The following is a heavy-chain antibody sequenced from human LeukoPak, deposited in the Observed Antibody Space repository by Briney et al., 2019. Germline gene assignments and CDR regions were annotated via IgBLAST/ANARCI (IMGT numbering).Heavy chain of an antibody. CDR1: GGSISSGGYS. CDR2: IYHSGST. D-gene: IGHD3-22*01. Sequence: SETLSLTCAVSGGSISSGGYSWSWIRQPPGKGLEWIGYIYHSGSTYYNPSLKSRVTISVDRSKNQFSLKLSSVTAADTAVYYCARIYYDSSGYYYVDYWGQGTLVTVSS. CDR3: ARIYYDSSGYYYVDY. V-gene: IGHV4-30-2*02. J-gene: IGHJ4*02.